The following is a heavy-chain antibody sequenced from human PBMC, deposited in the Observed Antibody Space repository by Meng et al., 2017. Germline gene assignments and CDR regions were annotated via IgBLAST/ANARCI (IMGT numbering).Heavy chain of an antibody. V-gene: IGHV3-21*02. CDR1: GFTFTTST. CDR3: VRGSGSYSS. Sequence: GQLVESGGGLVKPGGSLRLSCAASGFTFTTSTMNWVRQAPGKGLEWVSSISSSSTYKYYADSVKGRFTISRDDPNNSLYVQMNSLTAGDTAVYYCVRGSGSYSSWGQGTLVTVSS. J-gene: IGHJ5*02. CDR2: ISSSSTYK. D-gene: IGHD1-26*01.